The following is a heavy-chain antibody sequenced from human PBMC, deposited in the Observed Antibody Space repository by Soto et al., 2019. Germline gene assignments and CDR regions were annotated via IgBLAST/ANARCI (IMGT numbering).Heavy chain of an antibody. J-gene: IGHJ5*02. Sequence: GGSLRLSCAASGFTFSSYAMHWVRQAPGKGLEWVAVISYDGSNKYYADSVKGRFTISRDNSKNTLYLQMNSLRAEDTAVYYCARDRAPTQLLYGSGFDPWGQGTLVTVSX. D-gene: IGHD2-2*02. CDR1: GFTFSSYA. CDR2: ISYDGSNK. V-gene: IGHV3-30-3*01. CDR3: ARDRAPTQLLYGSGFDP.